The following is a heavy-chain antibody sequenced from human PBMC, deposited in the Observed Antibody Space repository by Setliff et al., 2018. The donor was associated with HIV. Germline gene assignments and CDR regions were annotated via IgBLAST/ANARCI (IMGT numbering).Heavy chain of an antibody. CDR3: ARDRGWEIQYGFDY. D-gene: IGHD1-26*01. Sequence: GGSLRLSCAASGFSFSSYWMIWVRQAPGKGLEWVASINEDGSKRYFVDSVKGRFTISRDNAKNSLYLQMNSLRAGDTAVYYCARDRGWEIQYGFDYWGQGTLVTVSS. CDR1: GFSFSSYW. CDR2: INEDGSKR. J-gene: IGHJ4*02. V-gene: IGHV3-7*03.